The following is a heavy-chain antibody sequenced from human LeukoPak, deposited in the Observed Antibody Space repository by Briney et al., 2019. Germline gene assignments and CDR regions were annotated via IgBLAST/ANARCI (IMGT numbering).Heavy chain of an antibody. V-gene: IGHV4-59*01. D-gene: IGHD1-14*01. CDR1: GVSISNYF. Sequence: SDTLSLTCTVSGVSISNYFWSWIRQPLGKGLEWIGYIYHSGSTNYNPSLKSRVDLSVETSKRQFSLKLSHATAADTAVYYCARVDVNPKFDYWGQGTLVTVSS. CDR2: IYHSGST. J-gene: IGHJ4*02. CDR3: ARVDVNPKFDY.